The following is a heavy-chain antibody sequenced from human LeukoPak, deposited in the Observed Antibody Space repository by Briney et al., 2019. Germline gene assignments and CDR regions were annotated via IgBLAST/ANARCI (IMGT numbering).Heavy chain of an antibody. CDR1: GYSIRSGYF. V-gene: IGHV4-38-2*02. CDR2: TYHSGST. J-gene: IGHJ3*02. CDR3: AKSHNDFWSGHSLDVLDI. D-gene: IGHD3-3*01. Sequence: SETLSLTCTVSGYSIRSGYFWGWIRQPPGKGLEWIRSTYHSGSTYYNPSLKSRVTISMDTSKNQFSLKLSSVTAADTAVYYCAKSHNDFWSGHSLDVLDIWGQGTMVTVSS.